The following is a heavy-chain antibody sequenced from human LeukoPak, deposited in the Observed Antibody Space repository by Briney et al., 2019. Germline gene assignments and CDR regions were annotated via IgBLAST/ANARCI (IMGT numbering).Heavy chain of an antibody. Sequence: GGSLRLSCAASGFTFNNHWMCWVRQAPGKGLGWVANIKQDGSEKFHVDSVKGRFASSRDNAKNSLYLQMNSLRAEDTAVYYCARDELWTVVEPALDYWGQGTLVTVSS. J-gene: IGHJ4*02. CDR2: IKQDGSEK. CDR3: ARDELWTVVEPALDY. D-gene: IGHD2-2*01. V-gene: IGHV3-7*01. CDR1: GFTFNNHW.